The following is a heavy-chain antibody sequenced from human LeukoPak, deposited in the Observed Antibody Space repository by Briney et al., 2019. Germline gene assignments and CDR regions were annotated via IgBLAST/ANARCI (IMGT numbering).Heavy chain of an antibody. CDR2: IYYSGST. V-gene: IGHV4-39*01. CDR3: ALASPGYFDY. CDR1: GGSISSSSYY. J-gene: IGHJ4*02. Sequence: PSETLSLTCTVSGGSISSSSYYWGWIRQPPGKGLEWIGSIYYSGSTYYNPSLKSRVTISVDTSKNQFSLKLSSVTAADTTVYYCALASPGYFDYWGQGTPVTVSS.